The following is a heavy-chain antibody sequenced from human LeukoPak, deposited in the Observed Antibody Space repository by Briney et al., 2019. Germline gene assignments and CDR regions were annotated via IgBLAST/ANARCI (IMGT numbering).Heavy chain of an antibody. Sequence: TGGSLRLSCAASGFTFSTYAVSWVRQAPGKGLEWVSAITASGFSTYYADSVKGRFTISRDNSKNTLYLQMNSLRAEDTAVYYCARSPYCGGDCLYYYFDYWGQGTLVTVSS. CDR2: ITASGFST. CDR3: ARSPYCGGDCLYYYFDY. J-gene: IGHJ4*02. V-gene: IGHV3-23*01. D-gene: IGHD2-21*02. CDR1: GFTFSTYA.